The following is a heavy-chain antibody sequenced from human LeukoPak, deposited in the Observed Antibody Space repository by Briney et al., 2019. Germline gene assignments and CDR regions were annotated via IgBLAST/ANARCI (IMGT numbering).Heavy chain of an antibody. J-gene: IGHJ4*02. V-gene: IGHV3-23*01. CDR2: ISGSGAGT. CDR3: AQVAWADY. Sequence: GGTLRLSCAASGFTFSIYPMNWGRQAPGKGLERVSIISGSGAGTNYADSVKGRLAISRDNSKNKLYLQMISLGAEAAAAGYCAQVAWADYWGQGTLVTVSS. D-gene: IGHD7-27*01. CDR1: GFTFSIYP.